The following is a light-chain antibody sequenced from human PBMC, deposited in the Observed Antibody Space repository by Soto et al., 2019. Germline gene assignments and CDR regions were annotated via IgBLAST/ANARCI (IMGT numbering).Light chain of an antibody. CDR2: GAS. CDR3: HQRQSWPRT. CDR1: QSVTSNY. V-gene: IGKV3-20*01. J-gene: IGKJ1*01. Sequence: ESVLTQSPGTLSLSPGERATLSGRASQSVTSNYLAWYQQKPGQAPRLLIYGASSRATGIPDRFSGSGSGTDFALIISRLEPEDFAIYYCHQRQSWPRTFGQGTKVDIK.